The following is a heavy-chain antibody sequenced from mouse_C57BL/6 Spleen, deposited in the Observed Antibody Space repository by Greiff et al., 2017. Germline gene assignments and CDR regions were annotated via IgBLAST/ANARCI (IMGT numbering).Heavy chain of an antibody. CDR3: ARETTVPSMDY. Sequence: LQESGPELVKPGASVKISCKPSGYAFSSSWMNWVKQRPGKGLEWIGRIYPGDGDTNYNGKFKGKATLTADKSSSTAYMQLSSLTSEDSAVYFCARETTVPSMDYWGQGTSVTVSS. J-gene: IGHJ4*01. CDR1: GYAFSSSW. D-gene: IGHD1-1*01. V-gene: IGHV1-82*01. CDR2: IYPGDGDT.